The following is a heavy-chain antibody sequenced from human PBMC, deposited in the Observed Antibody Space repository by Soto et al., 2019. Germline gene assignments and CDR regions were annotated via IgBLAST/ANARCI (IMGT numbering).Heavy chain of an antibody. D-gene: IGHD3-3*01. V-gene: IGHV4-39*01. CDR2: IYYSGST. CDR3: ARQGSGLNWFDP. Sequence: QLQLQESGPGLVKPSETLSLTCTVSGGSISSSSYYCGWIRQPPGKGLEWIGSIYYSGSTYYNPSLKSRVTISVDTSKNQFSLKLSSVTAADTAVYYCARQGSGLNWFDPWGQGTLVTVSS. J-gene: IGHJ5*02. CDR1: GGSISSSSYY.